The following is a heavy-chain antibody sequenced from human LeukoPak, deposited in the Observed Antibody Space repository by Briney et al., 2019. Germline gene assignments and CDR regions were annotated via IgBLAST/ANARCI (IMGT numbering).Heavy chain of an antibody. J-gene: IGHJ6*03. CDR2: INPNSGGT. V-gene: IGHV1-2*02. CDR1: GYTFTSYG. CDR3: ARDWQVNTAMVRHYYYYMDV. Sequence: GASVKVSCKASGYTFTSYGISWVRQAPGQGLEWMGWINPNSGGTNYAQKFQGRVTMTRDTSISTAYMELSRLRSDDTAVYYCARDWQVNTAMVRHYYYYMDVWGKGTTVTVSS. D-gene: IGHD5-18*01.